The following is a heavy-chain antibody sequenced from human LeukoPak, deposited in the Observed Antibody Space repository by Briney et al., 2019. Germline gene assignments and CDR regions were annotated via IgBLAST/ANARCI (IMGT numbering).Heavy chain of an antibody. D-gene: IGHD2-8*01. CDR1: GFTFSSYS. Sequence: GRSLRLSCAASGFTFSSYSMNWVRQAPGKGPEWVSSISSSSSYIYYADSVKGRFAISRDNAKNSLYLQMNSLRAEDTAVYYCARDIGVSLVVRGAFDIWGQGIMVTVSS. CDR3: ARDIGVSLVVRGAFDI. J-gene: IGHJ3*02. CDR2: ISSSSSYI. V-gene: IGHV3-21*01.